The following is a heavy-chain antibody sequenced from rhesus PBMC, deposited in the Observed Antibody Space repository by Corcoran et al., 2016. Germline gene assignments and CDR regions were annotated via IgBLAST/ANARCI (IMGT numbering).Heavy chain of an antibody. D-gene: IGHD2-15*01. Sequence: QVQLQESGPGLVKPSETLSLTCAVSGGSFSSYWWSWIRQPPGKGLEWIGELNGNSGSTNYNPSLNSRVIISKDAAKNQVSLKLSSVTAADTAVYYCARYPRDCSSTYCSSGGIDYWGQGVLVTVSS. J-gene: IGHJ4*01. CDR3: ARYPRDCSSTYCSSGGIDY. CDR2: LNGNSGST. CDR1: GGSFSSYW. V-gene: IGHV4-80*01.